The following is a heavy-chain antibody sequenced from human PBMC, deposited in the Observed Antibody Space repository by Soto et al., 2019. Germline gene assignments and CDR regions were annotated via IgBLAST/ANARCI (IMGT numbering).Heavy chain of an antibody. D-gene: IGHD3-10*01. J-gene: IGHJ6*02. CDR3: AGGGVRGVITRTRDYYGMDV. CDR2: IYPGDSDT. Sequence: GESLKISCKASGYSSANFWIGWVRQMPWKGLEWMGIIYPGDSDTRYSPSFQGQVTISADKSISTAYLQWSSLKASDTAMYYCAGGGVRGVITRTRDYYGMDVWGQGTTVTVSS. V-gene: IGHV5-51*01. CDR1: GYSSANFW.